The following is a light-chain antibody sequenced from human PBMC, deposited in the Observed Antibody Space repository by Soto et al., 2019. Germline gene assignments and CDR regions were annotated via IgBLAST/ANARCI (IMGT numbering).Light chain of an antibody. CDR1: QSVSSSTY. J-gene: IGKJ5*01. V-gene: IGKV3-20*01. CDR3: QQYGSSPIT. CDR2: DAS. Sequence: EIVLTQSPGTLSLSPGERATLSCRASQSVSSSTYLAWYQQKAGWAPRLLIYDASSRATGIPDRFSGSGSGTDFTLTISRLEPEDFAVYYCQQYGSSPITFGQGTRLEIK.